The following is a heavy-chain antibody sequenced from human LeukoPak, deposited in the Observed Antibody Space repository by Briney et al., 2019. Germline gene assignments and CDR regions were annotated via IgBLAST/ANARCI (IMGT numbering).Heavy chain of an antibody. Sequence: GGSLRLSCAASGFTFSSYEMNWVRQAPGKGLEWVSYISSSGSTIYYADSVKGRFTISRDNAKNSLYLQMNGLRAEDTAIYYCARGGCAAAGCGMDVWGQGTTVTVSS. J-gene: IGHJ6*02. V-gene: IGHV3-48*03. CDR2: ISSSGSTI. D-gene: IGHD6-13*01. CDR1: GFTFSSYE. CDR3: ARGGCAAAGCGMDV.